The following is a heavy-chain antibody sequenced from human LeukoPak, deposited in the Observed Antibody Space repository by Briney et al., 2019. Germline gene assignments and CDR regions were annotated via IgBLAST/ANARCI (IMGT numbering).Heavy chain of an antibody. J-gene: IGHJ5*02. V-gene: IGHV4-34*01. Sequence: KPSESLSLTWTVSGDSISSYYWSWMRQPPGKGLEWIGEINHSGSTNYNPSLKSRVTISVDTSKNQFSLKLSSVTAADTAVYYCARVVKGFSAAPSWFDPWGQGTLVTVSS. CDR3: ARVVKGFSAAPSWFDP. CDR1: GDSISSYY. D-gene: IGHD3-3*01. CDR2: INHSGST.